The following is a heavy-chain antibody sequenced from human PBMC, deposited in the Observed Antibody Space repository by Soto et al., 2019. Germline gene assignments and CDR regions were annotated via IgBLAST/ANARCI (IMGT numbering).Heavy chain of an antibody. J-gene: IGHJ4*02. CDR3: ASEPAGIVVRPADVERVDH. Sequence: PGGSLRLSCAASGFNFSSNAMIWVRQAPGRGLEWVSGISSSGKSIYYADSVKGRFIISRDNSRNKLHLQMNSLRAEDTAVYFCASEPAGIVVRPADVERVDHWGQGTLVTVSS. V-gene: IGHV3-23*01. D-gene: IGHD2-2*01. CDR1: GFNFSSNA. CDR2: ISSSGKSI.